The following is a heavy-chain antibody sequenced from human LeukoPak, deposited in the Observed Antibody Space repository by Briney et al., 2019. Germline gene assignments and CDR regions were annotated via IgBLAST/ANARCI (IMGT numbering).Heavy chain of an antibody. Sequence: GGPLRLSCAASGFTFSSYSMNWVRQAPGKGLEWVSFISSSSSAIYYADSVKGRFTISRDNAKNSLYLQMNGLRAEDTAVYYCARDRGGSYSAIDYWGQGTLVTVSS. CDR3: ARDRGGSYSAIDY. CDR1: GFTFSSYS. D-gene: IGHD1-26*01. CDR2: ISSSSSAI. J-gene: IGHJ4*02. V-gene: IGHV3-48*04.